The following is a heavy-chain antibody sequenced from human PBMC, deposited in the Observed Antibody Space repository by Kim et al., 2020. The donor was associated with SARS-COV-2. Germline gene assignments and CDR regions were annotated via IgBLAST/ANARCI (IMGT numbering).Heavy chain of an antibody. J-gene: IGHJ5*02. CDR3: AREGSGSYNWFDP. V-gene: IGHV1-3*01. D-gene: IGHD3-10*01. Sequence: YSQNCQRRVTMTGDTSASTSYMELSRLTSKDTAVYYCAREGSGSYNWFDPWGQGTLVTVSS.